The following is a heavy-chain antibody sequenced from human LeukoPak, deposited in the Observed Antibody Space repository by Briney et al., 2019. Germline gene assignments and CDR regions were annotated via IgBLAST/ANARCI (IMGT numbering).Heavy chain of an antibody. V-gene: IGHV4-59*01. CDR3: AREGPTATSIDY. CDR1: GGSISSYY. J-gene: IGHJ4*02. CDR2: IYYSGNT. D-gene: IGHD2-21*02. Sequence: SETLSLTCTVSGGSISSYYWSWIRQPPGKGLEWLGHIYYSGNTNYNPSLKSRVTISVDMSRNQFSLKLSSVTAADTAVYFCAREGPTATSIDYWGQGTLVTVSS.